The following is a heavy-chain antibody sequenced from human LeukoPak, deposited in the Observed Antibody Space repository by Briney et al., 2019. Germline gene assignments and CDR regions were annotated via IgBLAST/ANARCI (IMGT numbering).Heavy chain of an antibody. Sequence: PSETLSLTCTVSGGSISTSNYYRGWIRQPPGKGLEWIGNIFYSGSTYYSPSLRSRVTISVDASKNQFSLKLSSVTAADTAVYYCARGFKNSQLFWLPVTAMATQQKITNWFDPWGQGTLVTVSS. D-gene: IGHD5-18*01. CDR1: GGSISTSNYY. V-gene: IGHV4-39*01. J-gene: IGHJ5*02. CDR2: IFYSGST. CDR3: ARGFKNSQLFWLPVTAMATQQKITNWFDP.